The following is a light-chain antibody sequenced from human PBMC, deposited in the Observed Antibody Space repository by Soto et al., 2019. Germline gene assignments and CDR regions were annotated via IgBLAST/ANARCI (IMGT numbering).Light chain of an antibody. CDR2: AAS. V-gene: IGKV1-39*01. CDR3: QQSYSTPYT. J-gene: IGKJ2*01. CDR1: QTISSN. Sequence: DIQMTQSPSSLSASVGDRVTITCRASQTISSNLNWYQQKPGKAPKLLIYAASSLQSGVPSRFSGSGSGTDFTLTICSLQAEDFATYYCQQSYSTPYTFGQGTKLEIK.